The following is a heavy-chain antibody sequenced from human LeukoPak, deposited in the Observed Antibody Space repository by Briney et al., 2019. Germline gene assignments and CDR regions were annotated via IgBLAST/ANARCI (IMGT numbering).Heavy chain of an antibody. Sequence: GGSLRLSCAASGVTFSNAWMSWVRQAPGKGLEWVANIKQDGSEKYYVDSVKGRFTISRDNAKNSLYLQMNSMRAEDTAVYYCARAITIFGVVVTDYYYYMDVWGKGTTVTVSS. V-gene: IGHV3-7*01. CDR1: GVTFSNAW. CDR2: IKQDGSEK. D-gene: IGHD3-3*01. J-gene: IGHJ6*03. CDR3: ARAITIFGVVVTDYYYYMDV.